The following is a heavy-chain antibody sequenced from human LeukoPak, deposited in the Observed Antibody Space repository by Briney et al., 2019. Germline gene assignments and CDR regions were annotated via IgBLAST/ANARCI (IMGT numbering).Heavy chain of an antibody. CDR1: HFTFDDYA. D-gene: IGHD5-18*01. V-gene: IGHV3-43D*03. J-gene: IGHJ4*02. CDR2: ISRDGGRT. Sequence: GGSLRLSCAASHFTFDDYAMHWVRQAPGKGLEWVSLISRDGGRTYYADSVKGRFTISRDNSKNSLFLQMTRLSAEDTAFYYCAKGGGDTAMAMDDWGQGTLVTVSS. CDR3: AKGGGDTAMAMDD.